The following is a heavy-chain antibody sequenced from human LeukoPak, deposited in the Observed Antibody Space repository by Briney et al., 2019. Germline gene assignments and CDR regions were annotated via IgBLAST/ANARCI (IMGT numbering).Heavy chain of an antibody. CDR1: GYTFTGCY. CDR2: INPNSGGT. V-gene: IGHV1-2*02. D-gene: IGHD3-3*01. CDR3: ARGQALYYDFWSGFDY. J-gene: IGHJ4*02. Sequence: GASVKVSCKASGYTFTGCYMHWVRQAPGQGLEWMGWINPNSGGTKYAQKFQGRVTMTRDTSISTAYMELSRLRSDDTAVYYYARGQALYYDFWSGFDYWGQGALVTVSS.